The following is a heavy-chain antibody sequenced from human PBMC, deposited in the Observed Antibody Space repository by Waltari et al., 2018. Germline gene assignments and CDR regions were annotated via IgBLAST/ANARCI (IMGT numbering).Heavy chain of an antibody. D-gene: IGHD3-9*01. V-gene: IGHV3-21*01. CDR2: IGSSSSYI. J-gene: IGHJ4*02. CDR3: ASYQSVLTGFDY. CDR1: GFTFSRYS. Sequence: EVQLVESGGGLVKPGGSLRLSCAASGFTFSRYSMNWVSQAPGKGLEWVSSIGSSSSYIYYADSVKGRFTISRDNAKNSRYLQMNSLRAEDTAVYYCASYQSVLTGFDYWGQGTLVTVSS.